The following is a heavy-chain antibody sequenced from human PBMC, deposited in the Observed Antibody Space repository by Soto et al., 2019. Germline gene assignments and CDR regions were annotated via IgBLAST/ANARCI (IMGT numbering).Heavy chain of an antibody. Sequence: EVQLLESGGGLVQPGGSLRLSCAASGFTFSSYAMSWVRQAPGKGLEWVSAISGSGGSTYYADSVKGRFTISRDNSKNTLYLQMNGRRAEDTAVYYCARCLGVVTTRKDAFDIWGQATMVTVSS. D-gene: IGHD2-15*01. CDR3: ARCLGVVTTRKDAFDI. V-gene: IGHV3-23*01. J-gene: IGHJ3*02. CDR2: ISGSGGST. CDR1: GFTFSSYA.